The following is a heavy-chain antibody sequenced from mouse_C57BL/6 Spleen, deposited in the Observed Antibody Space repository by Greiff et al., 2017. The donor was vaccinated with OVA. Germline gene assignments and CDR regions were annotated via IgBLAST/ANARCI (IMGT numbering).Heavy chain of an antibody. Sequence: QVQLQQSGAELVKPGASVKVSCKASGYTFTSSWMHWVKQRPGQGLEWIGRIHPSDGDTNYNQKFKGKATLTADKSSSTAYMQLSSLTSEDSAVYYAALGWDDYADYAMDYWGQGTSVTVSS. CDR2: IHPSDGDT. D-gene: IGHD2-4*01. V-gene: IGHV1-74*01. J-gene: IGHJ4*01. CDR1: GYTFTSSW. CDR3: ALGWDDYADYAMDY.